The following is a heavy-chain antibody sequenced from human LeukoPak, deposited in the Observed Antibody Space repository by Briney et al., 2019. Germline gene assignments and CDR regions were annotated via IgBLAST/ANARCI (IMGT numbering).Heavy chain of an antibody. Sequence: PGGSLRLSCAASGFTFSSYAMHWVRQAPGKGLEWVAVISYDGSNKYYADSVKGRFTISRDNSKNTLYLQMNSLRAEDTAVYYCAKVGSGWTLGFDPWGQGTLVTVSS. CDR3: AKVGSGWTLGFDP. J-gene: IGHJ5*02. CDR1: GFTFSSYA. V-gene: IGHV3-30-3*01. CDR2: ISYDGSNK. D-gene: IGHD6-19*01.